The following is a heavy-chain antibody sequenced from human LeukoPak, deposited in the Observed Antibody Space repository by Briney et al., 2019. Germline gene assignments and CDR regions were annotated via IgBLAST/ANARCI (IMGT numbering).Heavy chain of an antibody. CDR2: IKEDESEK. V-gene: IGHV3-7*01. J-gene: IGHJ4*02. CDR3: ARGLGARYSSSWDWFYFDY. D-gene: IGHD6-13*01. Sequence: GGFLRLSCAASGFTFRSYWMSWVRQAPGKGLEWVANIKEDESEKYEVDSVKGRFIISRDNAKKSLYLQMNSLRAEDTAVYYCARGLGARYSSSWDWFYFDYWGQGTLVTVSS. CDR1: GFTFRSYW.